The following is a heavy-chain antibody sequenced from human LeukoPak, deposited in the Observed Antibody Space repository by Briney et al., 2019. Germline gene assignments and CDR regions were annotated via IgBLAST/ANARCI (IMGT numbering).Heavy chain of an antibody. CDR2: TYYRSKWYN. Sequence: SQTLSLTCAISGDSVSSNSAAWNWIRPSPSIDLEWLGRTYYRSKWYNDYAVAVKSIITINPDTSKNQLSLQLNSVTPEDTAVYYCARGWAPKIDYWGQGTLVTVSS. CDR3: ARGWAPKIDY. CDR1: GDSVSSNSAA. V-gene: IGHV6-1*01. D-gene: IGHD3-16*01. J-gene: IGHJ4*02.